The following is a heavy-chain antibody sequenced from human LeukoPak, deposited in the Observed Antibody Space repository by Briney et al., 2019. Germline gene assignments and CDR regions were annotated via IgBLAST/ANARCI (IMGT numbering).Heavy chain of an antibody. J-gene: IGHJ4*02. V-gene: IGHV3-23*01. Sequence: GGSLRLPCAASGFTFSSYAMSWVRQAPGKGLEWVSAISGSGGSTYYADSVKGRFTISRDNSKNTLYLQMNSLRAEDTAVYYCAKLDIVVVPAAIPNYFDYWGQGILVTVSS. CDR1: GFTFSSYA. D-gene: IGHD2-2*01. CDR2: ISGSGGST. CDR3: AKLDIVVVPAAIPNYFDY.